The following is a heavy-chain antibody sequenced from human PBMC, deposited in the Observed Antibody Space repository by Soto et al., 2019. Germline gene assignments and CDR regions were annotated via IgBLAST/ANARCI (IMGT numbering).Heavy chain of an antibody. CDR2: IYYSGST. J-gene: IGHJ5*02. V-gene: IGHV4-31*03. Sequence: QVQLQESGPGLVKPSQTLSLTCTVSGGSISIGGYYWSWIRQHPGKGLEWIGYIYYSGSTYYNPSLKSRVTISVDTSKNQFSLKLSSVTAADTAVYYCARAVLVGIRFDPWGQGTLVTVSS. CDR3: ARAVLVGIRFDP. D-gene: IGHD2-21*01. CDR1: GGSISIGGYY.